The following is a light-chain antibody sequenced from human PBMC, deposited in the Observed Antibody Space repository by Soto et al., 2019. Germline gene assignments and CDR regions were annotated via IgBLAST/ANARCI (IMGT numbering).Light chain of an antibody. CDR1: SSDFGDYHY. J-gene: IGLJ1*01. Sequence: QSALTQPPSASGSPGQSVTISCTGSSSDFGDYHYVSWYQQLPGEAPKLIIYGVTDRPSGVSNRFSGSKSGNTASLTVSGLQAEDEGDYYCSSYTATRTYVFGTGTKLTVL. V-gene: IGLV2-8*01. CDR3: SSYTATRTYV. CDR2: GVT.